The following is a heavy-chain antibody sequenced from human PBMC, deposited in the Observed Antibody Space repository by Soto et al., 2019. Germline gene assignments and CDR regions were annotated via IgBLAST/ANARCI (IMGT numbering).Heavy chain of an antibody. CDR3: ARVAYCSSTSCRRGGFDY. D-gene: IGHD2-2*01. V-gene: IGHV4-59*01. Sequence: PSDTLSLTCTVSGGSISSYYWSWIRQPPGKGLEWIGYIYYSGSTNYNPSLKSRVTISVDTSKNQFSLKLSSVTAADTAVYYCARVAYCSSTSCRRGGFDYWGQGTLVTVSS. CDR1: GGSISSYY. CDR2: IYYSGST. J-gene: IGHJ4*02.